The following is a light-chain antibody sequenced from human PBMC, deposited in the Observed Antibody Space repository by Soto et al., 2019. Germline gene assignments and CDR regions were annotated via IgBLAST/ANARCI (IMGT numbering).Light chain of an antibody. V-gene: IGKV3D-20*02. CDR1: QFVSSTY. CDR2: GTS. CDR3: QQRGEWPPGAT. J-gene: IGKJ5*01. Sequence: EVVLTQSPGTPSFSPGARATLSCRARQFVSSTYLAWYQQRPGQAPRLLIYGTSSRATGIPDRFSGGGSGTDFTLTISSLEPEDFAVYYCQQRGEWPPGATFGQGTRLEIK.